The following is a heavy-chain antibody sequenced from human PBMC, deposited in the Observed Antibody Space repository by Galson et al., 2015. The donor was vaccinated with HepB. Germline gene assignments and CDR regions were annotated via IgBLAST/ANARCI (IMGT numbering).Heavy chain of an antibody. CDR1: GFTFSSYA. CDR2: ISYDGSNK. CDR3: ARGGLGVYYYYGMDV. D-gene: IGHD3-10*01. V-gene: IGHV3-30-3*01. Sequence: SLRLSCAASGFTFSSYAMHWVRQAPGKGLEWVAVISYDGSNKYYADSVKGRFTIPRDNSKNTLYLQMNSLRAEDTAVYYCARGGLGVYYYYGMDVWGQGTTVTVSS. J-gene: IGHJ6*02.